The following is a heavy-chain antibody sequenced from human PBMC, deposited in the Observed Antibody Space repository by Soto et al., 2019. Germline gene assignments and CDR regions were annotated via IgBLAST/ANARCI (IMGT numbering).Heavy chain of an antibody. Sequence: GSLRLSCAASGFTFSNYVMGWVRQAPGKGLEWVSTVYPGSGGTYYADSVKGRFTSSRDNSKDTLYLQLNSLRAEDTAVYYCAKDRGQVKAYDYWGQGTLVTVSS. J-gene: IGHJ4*02. CDR3: AKDRGQVKAYDY. CDR1: GFTFSNYV. D-gene: IGHD3-10*01. V-gene: IGHV3-23*01. CDR2: VYPGSGGT.